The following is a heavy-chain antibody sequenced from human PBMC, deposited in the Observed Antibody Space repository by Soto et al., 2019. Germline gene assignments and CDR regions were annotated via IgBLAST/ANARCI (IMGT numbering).Heavy chain of an antibody. Sequence: ASVKVSCKASGYTFTSYGISWVRQAPGQGLEWMGWISAYNGNTNYAQKLQGRVTMTPDTSTSTAYMELRSLRSDDTAVYYCARGYCSGGSCYYNWFDPWGQGTLVTVSS. CDR1: GYTFTSYG. CDR2: ISAYNGNT. D-gene: IGHD2-15*01. V-gene: IGHV1-18*01. CDR3: ARGYCSGGSCYYNWFDP. J-gene: IGHJ5*02.